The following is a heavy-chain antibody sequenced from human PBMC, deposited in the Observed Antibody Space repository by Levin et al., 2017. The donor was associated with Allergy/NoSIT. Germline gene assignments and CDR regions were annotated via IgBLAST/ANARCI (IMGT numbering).Heavy chain of an antibody. CDR2: INHSGST. CDR1: GGSFSGYY. Sequence: SQTLSLTCAVYGGSFSGYYWSWIRQPPGKGLEWIGEINHSGSTNYNPSLKSRVTISVDTSKNQFSLKLSSVTAADTAVYYCARVGPLVEMDYWGQGTLVTVSS. J-gene: IGHJ4*02. V-gene: IGHV4-34*01. CDR3: ARVGPLVEMDY. D-gene: IGHD5-24*01.